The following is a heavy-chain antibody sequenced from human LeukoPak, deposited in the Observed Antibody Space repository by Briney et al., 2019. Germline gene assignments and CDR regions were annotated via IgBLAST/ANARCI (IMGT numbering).Heavy chain of an antibody. J-gene: IGHJ4*02. D-gene: IGHD3-9*01. Sequence: SETLSLTCAVYGGSFSGYYWSWIRQPPGKGLEWIGEINHSGSTNYNPSLKSRVTISVDTSKNQFSLKLSSATAADTAVYYCARERLGKLRYFDWLADYFDYWGQGTLVTVSS. V-gene: IGHV4-34*01. CDR3: ARERLGKLRYFDWLADYFDY. CDR1: GGSFSGYY. CDR2: INHSGST.